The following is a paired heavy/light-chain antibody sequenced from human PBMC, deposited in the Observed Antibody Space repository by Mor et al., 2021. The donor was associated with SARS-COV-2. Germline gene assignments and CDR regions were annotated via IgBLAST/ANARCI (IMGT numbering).Light chain of an antibody. CDR2: DAS. V-gene: IGKV3-20*01. CDR1: QNVNYNS. J-gene: IGKJ4*01. CDR3: QEYGNSPRLT. Sequence: EIVLTQSPGTLSLSPGERATLSCRASQNVNYNSLAWYQQKPGQAPRLLIYDASSRATGIPDRFRGSGSGTEFTLSISRLEPEDFALYFCQEYGNSPRLTFGGGTKVEIK.
Heavy chain of an antibody. CDR2: IYYSGSP. V-gene: IGHV4-39*01. D-gene: IGHD3-9*01. J-gene: IGHJ4*02. Sequence: QLQLLESGPGLVKPSETLSLTCTVSGGAISGSGLYWGWIRQPPGKGLEWIASIYYSGSPFYNSSLRSRVTISVDTSRKQFFLKLSSVTAADTAMYYCARHRGILRSFDWALGHFDDWGLGTQVTVSS. CDR3: ARHRGILRSFDWALGHFDD. CDR1: GGAISGSGLY.